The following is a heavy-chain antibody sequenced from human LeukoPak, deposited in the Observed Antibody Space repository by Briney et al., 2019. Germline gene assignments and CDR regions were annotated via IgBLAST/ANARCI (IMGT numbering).Heavy chain of an antibody. Sequence: SQTPSLTCTVSGGSITSAGYYWSWIRQPPGRGLEWVGYIYGSGTTYYNSSLKSRVTISEDTSRNQFSLKLSSVTAADTAVYYCARLTGTSYLDYWGQGALVTVSS. CDR3: ARLTGTSYLDY. D-gene: IGHD2-2*01. CDR1: GGSITSAGYY. J-gene: IGHJ4*02. V-gene: IGHV4-31*03. CDR2: IYGSGTT.